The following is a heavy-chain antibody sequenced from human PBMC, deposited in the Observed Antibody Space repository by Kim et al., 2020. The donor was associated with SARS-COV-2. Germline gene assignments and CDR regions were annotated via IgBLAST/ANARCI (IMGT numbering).Heavy chain of an antibody. J-gene: IGHJ4*02. V-gene: IGHV3-23*01. CDR1: GFTFSSYA. Sequence: GGSLRLSCAASGFTFSSYAMSWVRQAPGKGLEWVSAISGSGGSTYYADSVKGRFTISRDNSKNTLYLQMNSLRAEDTAVYYCAKDQGTVVVVAATQHGFDYWGQGTLVTVSS. D-gene: IGHD2-15*01. CDR2: ISGSGGST. CDR3: AKDQGTVVVVAATQHGFDY.